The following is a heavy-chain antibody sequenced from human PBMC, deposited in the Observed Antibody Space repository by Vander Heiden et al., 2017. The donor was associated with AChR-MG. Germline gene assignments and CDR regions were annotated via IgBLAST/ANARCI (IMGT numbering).Heavy chain of an antibody. Sequence: QVQLQESGPGLVKPSQTLSLTCTVSGGSISSGGYYWSWIRKHPGEGVEWIGYIYYSGSTYYNPSLKSRVTISVDTSKNQFSLKLSSVTAADTAVYYCASWVVAATPDAFDIWGQGTMVTVSS. V-gene: IGHV4-31*03. CDR3: ASWVVAATPDAFDI. J-gene: IGHJ3*02. CDR2: IYYSGST. CDR1: GGSISSGGYY. D-gene: IGHD2-15*01.